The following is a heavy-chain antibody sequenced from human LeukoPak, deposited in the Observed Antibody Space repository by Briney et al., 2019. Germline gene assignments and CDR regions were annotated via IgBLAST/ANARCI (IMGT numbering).Heavy chain of an antibody. V-gene: IGHV3-33*01. J-gene: IGHJ4*02. CDR1: GFTFSSYG. CDR3: ARDLRQWLVGYFFDY. D-gene: IGHD6-19*01. CDR2: IWYDGSNK. Sequence: GGSLRLSCAASGFTFSSYGMHWVRQAPGKGLEWVAVIWYDGSNKYYADSVKGRFTISRDNSKNTLYLQMNSLRAEDTAVYYCARDLRQWLVGYFFDYWGQGTLVTVSS.